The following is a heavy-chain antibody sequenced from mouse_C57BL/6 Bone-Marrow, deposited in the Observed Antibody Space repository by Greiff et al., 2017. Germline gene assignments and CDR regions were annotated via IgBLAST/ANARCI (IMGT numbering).Heavy chain of an antibody. J-gene: IGHJ2*01. Sequence: EVQRVESGGGLVQPGGSLSLPCAASGFTFTDYYMSWVRQPPGKALEWLGFIRNKANGYTTEYSASVKGRFTISRDNSQSILYLQMNALRAEDSATYYCARYEGYSYYFDYWGQGTTLTVSS. V-gene: IGHV7-3*01. CDR2: IRNKANGYTT. D-gene: IGHD3-1*01. CDR1: GFTFTDYY. CDR3: ARYEGYSYYFDY.